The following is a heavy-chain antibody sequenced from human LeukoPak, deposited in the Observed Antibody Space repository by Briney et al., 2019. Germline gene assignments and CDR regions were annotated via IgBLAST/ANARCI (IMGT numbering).Heavy chain of an antibody. J-gene: IGHJ4*02. CDR3: VKDLRSDFMGVLSRYLSY. CDR1: GFTFSSFA. D-gene: IGHD2/OR15-2a*01. V-gene: IGHV3-64D*09. CDR2: ISRNGGST. Sequence: GGSLRLSCSPSGFTFSSFAMHWVRQAPGKGLEYVAAISRNGGSTYYADSVKGRFTIPRDNSKNTLYLQMSSLRAEDTAVYLCVKDLRSDFMGVLSRYLSYWGQGTLVTVSS.